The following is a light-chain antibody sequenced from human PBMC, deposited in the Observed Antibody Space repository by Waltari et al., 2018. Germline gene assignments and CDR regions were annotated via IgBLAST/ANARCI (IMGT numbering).Light chain of an antibody. CDR1: QDIIKY. CDR2: LAS. CDR3: QQMNTYPRT. J-gene: IGKJ1*01. Sequence: QLTQFPSSLSASVGDPVTITCRTSQDIIKYLAWYQQKPGQAPKLLVYLASTLESGVPSRFSGSGSGTDFTLTISSLQPEDSATYYCQQMNTYPRTFGQGTRVEIK. V-gene: IGKV1-9*01.